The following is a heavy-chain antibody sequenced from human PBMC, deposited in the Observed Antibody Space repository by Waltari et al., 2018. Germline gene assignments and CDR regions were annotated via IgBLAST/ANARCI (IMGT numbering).Heavy chain of an antibody. D-gene: IGHD3-10*01. V-gene: IGHV3-48*03. CDR1: GFSFGASE. CDR2: ISSSGSRI. CDR3: ARDDHGSGRRFEY. Sequence: DVQLVESGGGLVPPGGSLRLSCAASGFSFGASEMNWARQAPGKGLEWVSYISSSGSRIEYADSVQGRFTVSRDNARNSLYLQMNSLRAADTAVYYCARDDHGSGRRFEYWGQGTLVTVSS. J-gene: IGHJ4*02.